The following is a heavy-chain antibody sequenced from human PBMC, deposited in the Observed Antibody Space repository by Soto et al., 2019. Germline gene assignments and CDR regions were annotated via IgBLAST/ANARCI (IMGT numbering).Heavy chain of an antibody. J-gene: IGHJ6*03. D-gene: IGHD2-2*01. CDR3: ARESVVQAAYYYYYYYMDV. V-gene: IGHV3-74*01. CDR2: INSDGSST. CDR1: GFTFSSYW. Sequence: EVQLVESGGGLVQPGGSLRLSCAASGFTFSSYWMHWVRQAPGKGLVWVSRINSDGSSTSYADSVKGRFTISRDNAKNTLYLQMTRLRAEDTAVYYCARESVVQAAYYYYYYYMDVWGKGTTVTVSS.